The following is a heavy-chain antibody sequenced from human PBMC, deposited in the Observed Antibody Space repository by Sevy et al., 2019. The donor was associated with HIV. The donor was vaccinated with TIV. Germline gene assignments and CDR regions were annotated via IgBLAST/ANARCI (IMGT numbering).Heavy chain of an antibody. V-gene: IGHV3-30*18. Sequence: GGSLRLSCAASGLTLSSCGMHWARQAPGKGLEWVAVISYDGSNKYYAESVKGRFTISRDTSKNTLYLQMNSLRAEDTAVYYCAKDFTGCYGMDVWGQGTTVTVSS. CDR3: AKDFTGCYGMDV. CDR1: GLTLSSCG. J-gene: IGHJ6*02. CDR2: ISYDGSNK. D-gene: IGHD3-9*01.